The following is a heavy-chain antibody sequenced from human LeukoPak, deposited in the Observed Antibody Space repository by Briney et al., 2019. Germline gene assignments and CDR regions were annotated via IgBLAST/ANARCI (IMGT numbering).Heavy chain of an antibody. Sequence: SETLSLTCAVYGGSFSGYYWSWIRQPPGKGLEWIGEINHSGSTNYNPSLKSRVTISVDTSKNQFSLKLSSVTAADTAVYYCAREAGGYSSSGFFDCWGQGTLVTVSS. CDR2: INHSGST. CDR1: GGSFSGYY. CDR3: AREAGGYSSSGFFDC. J-gene: IGHJ4*02. V-gene: IGHV4-34*01. D-gene: IGHD6-6*01.